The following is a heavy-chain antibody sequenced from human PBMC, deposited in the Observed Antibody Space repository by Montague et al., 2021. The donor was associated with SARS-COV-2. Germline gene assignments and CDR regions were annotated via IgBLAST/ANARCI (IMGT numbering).Heavy chain of an antibody. D-gene: IGHD3-16*01. V-gene: IGHV4-61*09. CDR1: GASISRGQFY. Sequence: TLSLTCTLSGASISRGQFYWSWIRQPAGKGLEWIGHVYSSGSTNYNPSLESRVTISADTSMNLFSLKLSSVTAADTAVYFCARYPAFSSGLWGFHNWGQGLQVHVSS. J-gene: IGHJ4*02. CDR2: VYSSGST. CDR3: ARYPAFSSGLWGFHN.